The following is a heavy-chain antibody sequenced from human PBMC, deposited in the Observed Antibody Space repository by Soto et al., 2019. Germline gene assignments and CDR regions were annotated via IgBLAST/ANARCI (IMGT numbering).Heavy chain of an antibody. CDR1: DGSILIYY. CDR3: ARETYGDYVGYFDP. D-gene: IGHD4-17*01. V-gene: IGHV4-59*08. Sequence: SVTLSLTCPVFDGSILIYYWSCIRQPPGKGLEWIGYIYYAGTTTYNPSLKSRVSISIDTSKSEVSLKLTSVTAADTAVYYCARETYGDYVGYFDPWGQGIQVT. J-gene: IGHJ5*02. CDR2: IYYAGTT.